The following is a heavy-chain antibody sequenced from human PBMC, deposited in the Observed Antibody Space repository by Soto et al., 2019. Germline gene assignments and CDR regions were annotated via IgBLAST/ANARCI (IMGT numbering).Heavy chain of an antibody. CDR1: GFTFSSYA. CDR2: ISYDGSNK. V-gene: IGHV3-30-3*01. CDR3: ASGVYYYYYYGMDV. Sequence: ALRLSCAASGFTFSSYAMHWVRQAPGKGLEWVAVISYDGSNKYYADSVKGRFTISRDNSKNTLYLQMNSLRAEDTAVYYCASGVYYYYYYGMDVWGQGTTVTVSS. D-gene: IGHD6-13*01. J-gene: IGHJ6*02.